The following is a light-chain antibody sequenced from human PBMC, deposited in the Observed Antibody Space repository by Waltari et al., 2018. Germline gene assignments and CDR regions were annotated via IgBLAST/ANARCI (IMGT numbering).Light chain of an antibody. CDR2: QVS. J-gene: IGKJ2*01. V-gene: IGKV2-30*02. CDR1: HSLEHPDGNTY. Sequence: DAVLTQSPVLLPVRLGQPASISCRSRHSLEHPDGNTYLNWIQQRPGLSPRRLIFQVSHRDAGVPDRFGGSGSGTDFTLKISRVEAEDVGIYYCMQGTYWPPYTFGQGTKLEI. CDR3: MQGTYWPPYT.